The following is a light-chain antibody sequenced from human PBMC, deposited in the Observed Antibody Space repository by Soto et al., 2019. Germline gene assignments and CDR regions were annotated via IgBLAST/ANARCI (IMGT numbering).Light chain of an antibody. CDR2: DAS. V-gene: IGKV1-5*01. CDR1: QSISSW. CDR3: QQYETFSGT. Sequence: QMTQSPSTLSASVGDRVTITCRASQSISSWLAWYQQKPGKAPKLLIYDASSLESGVPSRFSGSGSGTKFTLTIASLQPDDFATYYCQQYETFSGTFGPGTKV. J-gene: IGKJ1*01.